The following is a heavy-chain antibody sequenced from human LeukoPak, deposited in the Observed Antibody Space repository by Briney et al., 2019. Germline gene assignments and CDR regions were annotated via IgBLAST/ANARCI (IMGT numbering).Heavy chain of an antibody. J-gene: IGHJ4*02. Sequence: GASVKVSCKASGYTFTSYDINWVRQAPGQGLEWMGWINPNSGGTNCAQKFQGRVTMTRDTSISTAYMELSRLRSDDTAVYYCARRDTAIFYWGQGTLVTVSS. CDR2: INPNSGGT. CDR3: ARRDTAIFY. CDR1: GYTFTSYD. V-gene: IGHV1-2*02. D-gene: IGHD5-18*01.